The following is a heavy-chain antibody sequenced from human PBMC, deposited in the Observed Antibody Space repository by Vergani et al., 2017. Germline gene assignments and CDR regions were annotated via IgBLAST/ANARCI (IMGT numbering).Heavy chain of an antibody. CDR2: IYYSGST. V-gene: IGHV4-39*01. D-gene: IGHD2-2*01. J-gene: IGHJ4*02. CDR3: ARGRRIVVVPAADSKDFDY. Sequence: QLQLQESGPGLVKPSETLSLTCTVSGGSISSSSYYWGWIRQPPGKGLEWIGSIYYSGSTYYNPSLKSRVTISVDTSKNQFSLKLSSGTAADTAVYYCARGRRIVVVPAADSKDFDYWGQGTLVTVSS. CDR1: GGSISSSSYY.